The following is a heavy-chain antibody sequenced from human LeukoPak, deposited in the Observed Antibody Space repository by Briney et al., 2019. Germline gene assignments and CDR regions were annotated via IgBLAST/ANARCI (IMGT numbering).Heavy chain of an antibody. Sequence: PGGSLRLSCAASGFTFSSYGMHWVRQAPGKGLEWVAVISYDGSNKYYADSVKGRFTISRDNSKNTLYLQMNSLRAEDTAVYYCAKGYDSGSFSELGDWGQGTLVTVSS. CDR1: GFTFSSYG. CDR2: ISYDGSNK. CDR3: AKGYDSGSFSELGD. V-gene: IGHV3-30*18. D-gene: IGHD3-10*01. J-gene: IGHJ4*02.